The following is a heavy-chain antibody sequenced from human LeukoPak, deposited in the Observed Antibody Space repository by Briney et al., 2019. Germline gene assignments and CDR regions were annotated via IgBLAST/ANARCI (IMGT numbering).Heavy chain of an antibody. CDR2: IYTSGST. CDR1: GGSINSNY. Sequence: PSETLSLTCTVSGGSINSNYWSWIRQPAGKGLEWIGRIYTSGSTNYNPSLKSRVTMSVDTSKNQFSLKLSSVTAADTAVYYCARDRGGSYYGELEYWGQGTLVTVSS. J-gene: IGHJ4*02. CDR3: ARDRGGSYYGELEY. V-gene: IGHV4-4*07. D-gene: IGHD1-26*01.